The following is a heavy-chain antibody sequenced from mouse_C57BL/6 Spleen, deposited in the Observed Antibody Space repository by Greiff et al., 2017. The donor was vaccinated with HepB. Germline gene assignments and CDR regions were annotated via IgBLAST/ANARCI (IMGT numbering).Heavy chain of an antibody. V-gene: IGHV7-3*01. J-gene: IGHJ4*01. Sequence: EVQVVESGGGLVQPGGSLSLSCAASGFTFTDYYMSWVRQPPGKALEWLGFIRNKANGYTTEYSASVKGRFTISRDNSQSILYLQMNALRAEDSATYYCARYNGHYYGSSRYAVDYWGQGNSVTVSS. D-gene: IGHD1-1*01. CDR3: ARYNGHYYGSSRYAVDY. CDR1: GFTFTDYY. CDR2: IRNKANGYTT.